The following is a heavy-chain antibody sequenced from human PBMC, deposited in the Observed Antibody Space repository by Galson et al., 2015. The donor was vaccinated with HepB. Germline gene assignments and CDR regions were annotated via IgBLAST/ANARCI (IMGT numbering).Heavy chain of an antibody. CDR2: TYYRSNWFN. J-gene: IGHJ4*02. CDR3: AKGSFEGGFDF. Sequence: CAISGDSVSGIAMRNWIRQSPSGGLEWLGRTYYRSNWFNDYAVSMKSRLTIHPDTSKNQFSLQLNSLIPEDTAVYYCAKGSFEGGFDFWGQGSVVIVSS. D-gene: IGHD3-16*01. CDR1: GDSVSGIAM. V-gene: IGHV6-1*01.